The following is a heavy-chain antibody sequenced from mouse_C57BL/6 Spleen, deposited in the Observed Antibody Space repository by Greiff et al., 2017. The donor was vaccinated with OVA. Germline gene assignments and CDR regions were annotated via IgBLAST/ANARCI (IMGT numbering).Heavy chain of an antibody. CDR3: ARVTGPLFSY. V-gene: IGHV1-26*01. Sequence: EVQLQQSGPELVKPGASVKISCKASGYTFTDYYMNWVKQSHGKSLEWIGDINPNNGGTSYNQKFKGKATLTVDKSSSTAYMELRSLTSEDSAVYYCARVTGPLFSYWGQGTTLTVSS. J-gene: IGHJ2*01. D-gene: IGHD4-1*01. CDR2: INPNNGGT. CDR1: GYTFTDYY.